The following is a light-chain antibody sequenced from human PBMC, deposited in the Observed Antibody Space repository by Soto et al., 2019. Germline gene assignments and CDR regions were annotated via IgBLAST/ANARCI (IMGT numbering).Light chain of an antibody. CDR3: GTWDSSLTIGVI. V-gene: IGLV1-51*01. Sequence: QLVLTQPPSVSAAPGQKVSISCSGSSSNVGKNFVSWYQHVPGKAPKLLIYDNQKRPSGIPDRFSASKSGTLATLDITGLQTGDEADYYCGTWDSSLTIGVIFGGGTKVTVL. CDR1: SSNVGKNF. CDR2: DNQ. J-gene: IGLJ2*01.